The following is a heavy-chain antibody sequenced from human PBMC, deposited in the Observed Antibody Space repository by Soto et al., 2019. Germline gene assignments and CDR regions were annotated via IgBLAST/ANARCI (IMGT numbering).Heavy chain of an antibody. CDR3: ARDGPGGYYYYDSSGYSYYFDY. CDR2: ISYDGSNK. J-gene: IGHJ4*02. CDR1: GFTFSSYA. D-gene: IGHD3-22*01. Sequence: GGSLRLSCAASGFTFSSYAMHWVRQAPGKGLEWVAVISYDGSNKYYADSVKGRFTISRDNSKNTLYLQMNSLRAEDTAVYYCARDGPGGYYYYDSSGYSYYFDYWGQGTLVTVSS. V-gene: IGHV3-30-3*01.